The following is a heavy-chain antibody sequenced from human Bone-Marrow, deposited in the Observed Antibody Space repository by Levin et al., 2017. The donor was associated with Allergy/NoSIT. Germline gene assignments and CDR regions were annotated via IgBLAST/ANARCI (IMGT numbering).Heavy chain of an antibody. J-gene: IGHJ4*02. D-gene: IGHD3-16*01. Sequence: ASVKVSCKASTGTFGNFAVAWVRQAPGQGLEWVGGIVPFFDSANSAQKFEGRVTVTAVESTGIAFLELSDLRSEDTAMYFCATGVPRDMSVYYSYFESWGQGTLIAVSS. V-gene: IGHV1-69*13. CDR3: ATGVPRDMSVYYSYFES. CDR2: IVPFFDSA. CDR1: TGTFGNFA.